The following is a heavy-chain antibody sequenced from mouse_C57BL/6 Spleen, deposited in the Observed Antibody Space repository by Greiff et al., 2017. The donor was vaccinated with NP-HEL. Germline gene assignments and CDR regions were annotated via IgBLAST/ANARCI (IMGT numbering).Heavy chain of an antibody. V-gene: IGHV1-61*01. CDR2: IYPSDSET. CDR1: GYTFTSYW. CDR3: ARSSITTVVATGGFDY. Sequence: QVQLQQSGAELVRPGSSVKLSCKASGYTFTSYWMDWVKQRPGQGLEWIGNIYPSDSETHYNQKFKDKATLTVDKSSSTAYMQLSSLTSEDSAVYYCARSSITTVVATGGFDYWGQGTTLTVSS. J-gene: IGHJ2*01. D-gene: IGHD1-1*01.